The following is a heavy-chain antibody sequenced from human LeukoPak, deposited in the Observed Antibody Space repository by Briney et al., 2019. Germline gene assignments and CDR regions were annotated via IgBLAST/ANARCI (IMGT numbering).Heavy chain of an antibody. CDR3: ARDGTAPGLYFDL. CDR2: IRQDGNEK. J-gene: IGHJ4*01. Sequence: PGGSLRLSCAVSGFTFNNYWMNWVRQAPGKGLEWVASIRQDGNEKSYVDSLEGRFTISRDNAKNSLYLQMSSLRAEDTAVYYCARDGTAPGLYFDLWGQGTLVTVSS. CDR1: GFTFNNYW. D-gene: IGHD6-13*01. V-gene: IGHV3-7*01.